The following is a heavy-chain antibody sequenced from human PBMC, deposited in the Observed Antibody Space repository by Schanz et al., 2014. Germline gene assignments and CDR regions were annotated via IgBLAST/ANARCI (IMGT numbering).Heavy chain of an antibody. CDR3: AKDPSHGDYDYYFDY. CDR2: INHGGST. V-gene: IGHV4-34*01. D-gene: IGHD3-22*01. Sequence: QVQLQQWGAGLLKPSETLSLTCAVYGGSFSGYYWSWIRQPPGKGLEWIAEINHGGSTNYNPSLKSRVTISVDTSKNQVSLRLRSVTAADTAVYYCAKDPSHGDYDYYFDYWGQGTLXTVSS. J-gene: IGHJ4*02. CDR1: GGSFSGYY.